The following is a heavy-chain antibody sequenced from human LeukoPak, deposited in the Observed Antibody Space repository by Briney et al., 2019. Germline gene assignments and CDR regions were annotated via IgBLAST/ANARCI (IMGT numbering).Heavy chain of an antibody. CDR2: IYYSGST. V-gene: IGHV4-59*08. D-gene: IGHD3-16*01. CDR3: ARQVPFRRGYSGYDYYDYVWGSYYYDY. Sequence: PSETLSLTCTVSGGSISSYYWSWIRQPPGKGLEWIGCIYYSGSTNYNPSLKSRVTISVDTSKNQFSLKLSSVTAADTAVYYCARQVPFRRGYSGYDYYDYVWGSYYYDYWGQGTLVTVSS. CDR1: GGSISSYY. J-gene: IGHJ4*02.